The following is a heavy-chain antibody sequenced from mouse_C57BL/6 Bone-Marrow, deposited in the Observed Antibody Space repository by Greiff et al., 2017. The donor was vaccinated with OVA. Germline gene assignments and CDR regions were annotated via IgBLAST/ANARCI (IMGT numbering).Heavy chain of an antibody. J-gene: IGHJ1*03. Sequence: EVQRVESEGGLVQPGSPMTLSCTVSGFTFSDYYMAWVRQVPEKGLEWVANINYDGSSTYYLASLKSRFIISRDNAKNILYLQMSSLKSEDTATYYSARDRGGYYWYFDVWGTGTTVTVAS. V-gene: IGHV5-16*01. D-gene: IGHD1-1*02. CDR1: GFTFSDYY. CDR2: INYDGSST. CDR3: ARDRGGYYWYFDV.